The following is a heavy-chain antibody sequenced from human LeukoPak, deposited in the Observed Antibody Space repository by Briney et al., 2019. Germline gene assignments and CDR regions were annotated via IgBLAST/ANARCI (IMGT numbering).Heavy chain of an antibody. CDR2: ISGSGAGT. CDR3: AKGPAYYYESSGYYYWDY. D-gene: IGHD3-22*01. J-gene: IGHJ4*02. Sequence: GGSLRLSCAASGFTFSSYAMSWVRQAPGKGLEWVSAISGSGAGTYYADSVKGRFTISRDNSKNTLYLQMNSLRAEDTAVYYCAKGPAYYYESSGYYYWDYWAREPWSPSPQ. V-gene: IGHV3-23*01. CDR1: GFTFSSYA.